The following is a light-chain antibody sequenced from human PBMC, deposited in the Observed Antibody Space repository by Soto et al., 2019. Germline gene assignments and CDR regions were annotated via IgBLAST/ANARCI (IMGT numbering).Light chain of an antibody. J-gene: IGKJ1*01. CDR1: QSVSSN. Sequence: EIVMPQSPATLSVSPVEIATLSCRASQSVSSNLAWYQQKPGQAPRLLIYGASTRATGIPARFSGSGPGTEFTLTISSLQSEDFAVYYCQQYNTWPPWTFGQGTKVDI. V-gene: IGKV3-15*01. CDR3: QQYNTWPPWT. CDR2: GAS.